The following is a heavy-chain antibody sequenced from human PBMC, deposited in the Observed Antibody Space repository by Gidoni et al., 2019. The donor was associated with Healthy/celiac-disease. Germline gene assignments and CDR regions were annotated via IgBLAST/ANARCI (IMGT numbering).Heavy chain of an antibody. CDR3: ARGYYYDSSGYPFDY. D-gene: IGHD3-22*01. V-gene: IGHV5-51*01. J-gene: IGHJ4*02. CDR1: GYRFTSYW. Sequence: EVQLVQSGAEVKKPGESLKISCKGSGYRFTSYWIGWVRQMPGKGLEWMGIIYPGDSDTRYSPSFQGQVTISADKSISTAYLQWSSLKASDTAMYYCARGYYYDSSGYPFDYWGQGTLVTVSS. CDR2: IYPGDSDT.